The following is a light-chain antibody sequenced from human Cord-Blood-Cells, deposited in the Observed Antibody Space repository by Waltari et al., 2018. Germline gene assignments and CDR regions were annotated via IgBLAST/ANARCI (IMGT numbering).Light chain of an antibody. J-gene: IGLJ1*01. CDR2: DVS. V-gene: IGLV2-14*03. CDR3: SSYTSSSTLV. Sequence: QSALTQPASVSGSPGQSITISCTGTSSDVGGYNYVSWYQQHPGKAPKLMIYDVSNRPSVVSNRFSGSKSSNTASLTIAALQAEDEADYYCSSYTSSSTLVFGTGTKVTVL. CDR1: SSDVGGYNY.